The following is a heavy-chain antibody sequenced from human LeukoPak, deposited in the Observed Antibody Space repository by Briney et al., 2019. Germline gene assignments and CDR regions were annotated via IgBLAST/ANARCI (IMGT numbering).Heavy chain of an antibody. V-gene: IGHV4-59*01. CDR2: IYYSGST. D-gene: IGHD5-12*01. Sequence: SETLSLTCTVSGGSISSYYWSWIRQPPGKGLEWIGYIYYSGSTNYNPSLKSRVTISVDTSKNQFSLKLSSVTAADTAVYYCASSLVASLSGFDYWGQGTLVTVSS. J-gene: IGHJ4*02. CDR3: ASSLVASLSGFDY. CDR1: GGSISSYY.